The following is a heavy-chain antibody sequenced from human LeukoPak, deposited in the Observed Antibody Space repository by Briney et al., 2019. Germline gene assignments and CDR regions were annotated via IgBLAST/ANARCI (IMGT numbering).Heavy chain of an antibody. CDR3: ARLVIAAAGPGDEAYYYYGMDV. V-gene: IGHV3-64D*06. CDR1: GFTFSSYA. D-gene: IGHD6-13*01. CDR2: ISSNGGST. Sequence: GGSLRLSCSASGFTFSSYAMHWVRQAPGKGLEYVSAISSNGGSTYYADSVKGRFTISRDNSKNTLYLQMSSLRSEDTAVYYCARLVIAAAGPGDEAYYYYGMDVWGQGTTVTVSS. J-gene: IGHJ6*02.